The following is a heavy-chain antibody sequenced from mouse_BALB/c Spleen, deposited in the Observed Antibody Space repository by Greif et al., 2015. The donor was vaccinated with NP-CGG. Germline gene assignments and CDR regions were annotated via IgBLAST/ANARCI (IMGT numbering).Heavy chain of an antibody. CDR2: ILPGSGST. V-gene: IGHV1-9*01. D-gene: IGHD2-10*02. Sequence: VQLVESGAELMKPGASVKISCKATGYTFSSYWIEWVKQRPGHGLEWIGEILPGSGSTNYNEKFKGKATFTADTSSNTAYMQLSSLTSEDSAVYYCARNQYGNYEDYFDYWGQGTTLTVSS. CDR1: GYTFSSYW. CDR3: ARNQYGNYEDYFDY. J-gene: IGHJ2*01.